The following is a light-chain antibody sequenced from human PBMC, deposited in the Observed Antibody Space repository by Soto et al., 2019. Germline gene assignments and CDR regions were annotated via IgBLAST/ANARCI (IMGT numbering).Light chain of an antibody. V-gene: IGKV3-15*01. CDR3: QQYNNWPPYT. CDR1: QSVSSN. J-gene: IGKJ2*01. Sequence: ETIMTQSPATLSVSPGERVTLSCRASQSVSSNLAWYQQKHGQAPRLLIYGASTRATDIPARFSGSGSGTEFTLTISSLQSEDFAVYYCQQYNNWPPYTFGQGTKLEI. CDR2: GAS.